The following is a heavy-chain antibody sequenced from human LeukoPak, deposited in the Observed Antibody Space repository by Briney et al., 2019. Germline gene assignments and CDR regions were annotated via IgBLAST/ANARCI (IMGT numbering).Heavy chain of an antibody. V-gene: IGHV5-51*03. CDR1: GYSFTSYW. Sequence: PGESLKISCKGSGYSFTSYWIGWVRQMPGKGLEWMGIIYPGDSDTRYSPSFQGQVTISADKSISTAYLQWSSLKASDTAMYYCARGDYDSSGYYQLLHYYYYMDVWGKGTTVTVSS. CDR2: IYPGDSDT. J-gene: IGHJ6*03. CDR3: ARGDYDSSGYYQLLHYYYYMDV. D-gene: IGHD3-22*01.